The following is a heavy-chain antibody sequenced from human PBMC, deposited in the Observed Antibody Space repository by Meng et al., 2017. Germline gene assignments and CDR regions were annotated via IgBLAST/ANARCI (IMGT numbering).Heavy chain of an antibody. CDR3: ARASVGVYFDL. CDR2: ISSSGSTI. D-gene: IGHD2-15*01. Sequence: VQVVESVVGLVKLGGPLRFSCAASGFTFSDYYMGWIRQAPGKGLEWVSYISSSGSTIYYAASVKGRFTISRDNAKNSLYLQMNSLRAEDTAVYYCARASVGVYFDLWGRGTLVTVSS. CDR1: GFTFSDYY. V-gene: IGHV3-11*01. J-gene: IGHJ2*01.